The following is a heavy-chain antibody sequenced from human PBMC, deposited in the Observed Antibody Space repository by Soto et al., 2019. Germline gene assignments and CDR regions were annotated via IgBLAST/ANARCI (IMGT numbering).Heavy chain of an antibody. CDR2: IYHSGST. CDR1: SGSISSSNW. D-gene: IGHD2-15*01. J-gene: IGHJ3*02. Sequence: QVQLQESGPGLVKPSGTLSLTCAVSSGSISSSNWWSWVRQPPGKGLEWIGEIYHSGSTNYNPSLKSRVHKSVDKSKNQFSLKLSSVTAADTAVYYCASLLRYCSGGSCYHHDAFDIWGQGTMVTVSS. V-gene: IGHV4-4*02. CDR3: ASLLRYCSGGSCYHHDAFDI.